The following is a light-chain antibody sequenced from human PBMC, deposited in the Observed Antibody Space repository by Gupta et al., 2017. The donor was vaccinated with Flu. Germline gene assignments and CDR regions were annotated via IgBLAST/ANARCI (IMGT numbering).Light chain of an antibody. V-gene: IGKV3-20*01. Sequence: EIVLTQSPGTLSLSPGERATLSCRASQSVSSSYLAWYQQKPGQAPRLLIYGASSRATGIPDRFSGSGSGTDFTLTSSRLEPEDCAVYYFQQYGSSPSFGQGTKLEIK. J-gene: IGKJ2*01. CDR2: GAS. CDR1: QSVSSSY. CDR3: QQYGSSPS.